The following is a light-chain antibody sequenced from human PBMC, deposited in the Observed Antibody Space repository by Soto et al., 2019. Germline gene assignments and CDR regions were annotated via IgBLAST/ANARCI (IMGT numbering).Light chain of an antibody. Sequence: QSALTQPASVSGSPGQSITISCTGTSSDVGSYNLVSWYQQHPGKAPKLMIYGVSKRPSGVSDRFSGCKSGNTASLTISGLQAEDEADYYCCSYAGSPYVFGTGTQLTVL. V-gene: IGLV2-23*02. CDR1: SSDVGSYNL. J-gene: IGLJ1*01. CDR3: CSYAGSPYV. CDR2: GVS.